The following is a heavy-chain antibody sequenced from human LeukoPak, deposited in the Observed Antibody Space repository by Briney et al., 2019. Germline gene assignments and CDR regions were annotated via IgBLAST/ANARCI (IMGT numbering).Heavy chain of an antibody. CDR3: AREGAVPGTCFFDY. D-gene: IGHD6-19*01. CDR1: GFTFSSYA. V-gene: IGHV3-30-3*01. CDR2: ISYDGSNK. Sequence: PGGSLRLSCAASGFTFSSYAMHWVRQAPGKGLEWVAVISYDGSNKYYADSVKGRFTISRDNAKNTLYLQMNSLRAEDTAVYYCAREGAVPGTCFFDYWGQGTLVTVSS. J-gene: IGHJ4*02.